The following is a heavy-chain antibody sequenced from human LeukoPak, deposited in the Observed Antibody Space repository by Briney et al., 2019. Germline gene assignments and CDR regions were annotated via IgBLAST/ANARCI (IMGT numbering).Heavy chain of an antibody. J-gene: IGHJ4*02. D-gene: IGHD2-2*01. CDR1: GGSISSYY. CDR3: AREVPAAPYFDY. V-gene: IGHV4-59*01. CDR2: IYYSGST. Sequence: SETLSLTCTVSGGSISSYYWSWIRQPPGKRLEWIGYIYYSGSTNYNPSLKSRVTISVDTSKNQFSLKLSSVTAADTAVYYCAREVPAAPYFDYWGQGTLVTVSS.